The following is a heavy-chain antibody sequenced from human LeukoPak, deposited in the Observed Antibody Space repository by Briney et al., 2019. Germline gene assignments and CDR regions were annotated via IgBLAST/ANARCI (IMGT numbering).Heavy chain of an antibody. J-gene: IGHJ3*02. CDR1: GDSISSGGYS. Sequence: SETLSLTCAVSGDSISSGGYSWSWIRQPPGKGLEWIGYIYHSGSTYYSPSLKTRVTISVDRSKNQFSLKLSSVTAADTAVYYCARRGISWAFDIWGQGTMVTVSS. CDR3: ARRGISWAFDI. D-gene: IGHD6-13*01. CDR2: IYHSGST. V-gene: IGHV4-30-2*01.